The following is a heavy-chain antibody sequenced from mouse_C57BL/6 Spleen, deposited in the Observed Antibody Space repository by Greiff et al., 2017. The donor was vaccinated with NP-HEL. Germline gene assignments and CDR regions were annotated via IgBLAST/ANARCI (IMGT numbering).Heavy chain of an antibody. CDR1: GFSLTSYG. J-gene: IGHJ3*01. CDR2: IWGDGST. CDR3: ASNEWIPIYDGYYVIAY. V-gene: IGHV2-3*01. D-gene: IGHD2-3*01. Sequence: QVQLKESGPGLVAPSQSLSITCTVSGFSLTSYGVSWVRQPPGKGLEWLGVIWGDGSTNYHSALISRLSISKDNSKSHVFLKLNSLQTDDTATYYCASNEWIPIYDGYYVIAYWGQGTLVTVSA.